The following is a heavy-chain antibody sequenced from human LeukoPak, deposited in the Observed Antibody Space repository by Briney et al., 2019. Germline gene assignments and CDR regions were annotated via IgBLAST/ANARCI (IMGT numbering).Heavy chain of an antibody. V-gene: IGHV1-2*02. Sequence: ASVKVSCKASGYTFTSYDINWVRQATGQGFEWMGWINPNSGGTNYAQKFQGRVTMTRDTSISTAYMELSRLRYDDTAVYFCARAIVRGVITVGYWGQGTLVTVSS. D-gene: IGHD3-10*01. CDR1: GYTFTSYD. CDR3: ARAIVRGVITVGY. CDR2: INPNSGGT. J-gene: IGHJ4*02.